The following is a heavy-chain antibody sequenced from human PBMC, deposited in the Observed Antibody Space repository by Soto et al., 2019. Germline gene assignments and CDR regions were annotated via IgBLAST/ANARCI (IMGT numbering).Heavy chain of an antibody. CDR2: ISPTGGTA. Sequence: GSLRLSCSASGFPFSTSPMHWVRQAPGKGLEYVSAISPTGGTAYYADSLKGRFTTSRDNSKSTLYLHMSSLRTEDTAVYYCGRKEVSGPIDYWGQGTLVTVSS. CDR3: GRKEVSGPIDY. J-gene: IGHJ4*02. V-gene: IGHV3-64D*06. CDR1: GFPFSTSP.